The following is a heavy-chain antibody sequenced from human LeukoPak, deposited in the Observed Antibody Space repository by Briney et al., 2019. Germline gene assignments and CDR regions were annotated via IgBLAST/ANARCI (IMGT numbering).Heavy chain of an antibody. CDR3: ARDRAVAGKNDAFDI. CDR1: GYTFTSYY. Sequence: ASVKVSFTASGYTFTSYYMHWVRQPPAQGVEWMGIINPSGGSTSYAQKFQGRVTITRDTSTSTVYMGLRSVRADDTPVYYCARDRAVAGKNDAFDIWGEGTIVTVSS. J-gene: IGHJ3*02. D-gene: IGHD6-13*01. CDR2: INPSGGST. V-gene: IGHV1-46*01.